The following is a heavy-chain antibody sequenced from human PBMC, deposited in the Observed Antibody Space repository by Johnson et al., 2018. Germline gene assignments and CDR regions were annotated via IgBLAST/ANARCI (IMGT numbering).Heavy chain of an antibody. CDR3: AREGSAVVTAHDY. CDR1: GYTFINYY. J-gene: IGHJ4*02. Sequence: QVQLVQSGAEVKQXGASVKVSCKASGYTFINYYIHWVRQAPGQGLEWMGIINPDGGSATYAQKFQGRVTMTSDTSTSTVYMDLTYLRSEDTAMYYCAREGSAVVTAHDYWGQGTLVTVSS. V-gene: IGHV1-46*01. D-gene: IGHD2-21*02. CDR2: INPDGGSA.